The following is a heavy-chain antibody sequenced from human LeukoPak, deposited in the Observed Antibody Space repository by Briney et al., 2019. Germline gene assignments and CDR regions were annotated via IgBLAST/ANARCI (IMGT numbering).Heavy chain of an antibody. CDR2: ISGSGGST. J-gene: IGHJ3*01. V-gene: IGHV3-23*01. CDR1: GFTFSTYA. Sequence: AGGSLRLSCAASGFTFSTYAMSWVRQAPGKGLEWVSSISGSGGSTFYADSVKGRFTISRDNYKNTLYLQMNSLRDEDTAIYYCAKRITVVARDAFDFWGQGTMVTVSS. D-gene: IGHD1-14*01. CDR3: AKRITVVARDAFDF.